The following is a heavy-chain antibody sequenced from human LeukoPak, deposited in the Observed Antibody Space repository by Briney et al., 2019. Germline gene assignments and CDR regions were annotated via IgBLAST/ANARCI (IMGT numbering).Heavy chain of an antibody. V-gene: IGHV1-2*02. CDR1: GYTFTDYY. CDR3: ARIINDYIWGSYRTYYFDY. J-gene: IGHJ4*02. Sequence: ASVKVSCKASGYTFTDYYMHWVRQAPGQGLEWMGWINPNNGGTNYAQRFQGRVTMTGDTSISTAYMELSRLRSDDTAVYYCARIINDYIWGSYRTYYFDYWGQGTLVTVSS. D-gene: IGHD3-16*02. CDR2: INPNNGGT.